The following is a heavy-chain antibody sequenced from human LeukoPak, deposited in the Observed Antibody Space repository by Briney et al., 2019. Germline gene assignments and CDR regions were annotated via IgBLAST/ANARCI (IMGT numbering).Heavy chain of an antibody. D-gene: IGHD3-10*01. Sequence: GGSLRLSCAASGFTFSSYEMNWVRQAPGKGLEWVSYISSSGSTIYYADSVKGRFTISRDNAKNSLYLQMNSLRAEDTALYYCAKDEQGGSGFDYWGQGTLVTVSS. CDR1: GFTFSSYE. CDR3: AKDEQGGSGFDY. J-gene: IGHJ4*02. V-gene: IGHV3-48*03. CDR2: ISSSGSTI.